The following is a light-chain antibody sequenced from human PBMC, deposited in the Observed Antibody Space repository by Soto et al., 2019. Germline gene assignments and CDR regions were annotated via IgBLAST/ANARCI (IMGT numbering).Light chain of an antibody. CDR1: QSINSH. V-gene: IGKV1-39*01. Sequence: DIQLTQSPPSLSASVGHRVTITCRSSQSINSHLNWYQQKTGKAPKLLIFEASSLHSGVPSRFGGSGAGTDFTLTITSLQPEDSATYYRQQSYSITSFGGGTKVEIK. J-gene: IGKJ4*01. CDR2: EAS. CDR3: QQSYSITS.